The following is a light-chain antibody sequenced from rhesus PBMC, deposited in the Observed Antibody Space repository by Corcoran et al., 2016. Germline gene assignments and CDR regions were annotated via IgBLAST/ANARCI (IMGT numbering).Light chain of an antibody. J-gene: IGKJ2*01. CDR2: EVS. CDR3: VQGIEFPHS. CDR1: QSLLDSEDGNTY. Sequence: DIVMTQTPLSLPVTPGEPASISCRPSQSLLDSEDGNTYLDWYLQKPGQSPQLLIYEVSNRATGVPERVSGSGSDTDFTLKLSRVKAEDFGVYYGVQGIEFPHSFSQGTKVEIK. V-gene: IGKV2-104*02.